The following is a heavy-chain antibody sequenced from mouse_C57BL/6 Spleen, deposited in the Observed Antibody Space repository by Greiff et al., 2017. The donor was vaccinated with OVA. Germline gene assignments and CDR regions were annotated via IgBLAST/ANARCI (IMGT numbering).Heavy chain of an antibody. J-gene: IGHJ2*01. V-gene: IGHV1-15*01. D-gene: IGHD3-2*02. CDR2: IDPETGGT. Sequence: VQLQQSGAELVRPGASVTLSCKASGYTFTDYEMHWVKQTPVHGLEWIGAIDPETGGTAYNQKFTGKAILTADKSSSTAYMELLNLASADSAVYYCMDATAQAPDYWGQGTTLTVSS. CDR1: GYTFTDYE. CDR3: MDATAQAPDY.